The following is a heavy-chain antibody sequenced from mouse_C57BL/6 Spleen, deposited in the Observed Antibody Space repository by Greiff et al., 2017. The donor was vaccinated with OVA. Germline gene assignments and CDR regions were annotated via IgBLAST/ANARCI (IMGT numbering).Heavy chain of an antibody. CDR2: INPSSGYT. CDR1: GYTFTSYW. CDR3: AYYDYDGGLYAMDY. Sequence: QVQLQQSGAELAKPGASVKLSCKASGYTFTSYWMHWVKQRPGQGLEWIGYINPSSGYTKYNQKFKDKATLTAAKSSSTAYMQLSSLTYEDSAVYYCAYYDYDGGLYAMDYWGQGTSVTVSS. D-gene: IGHD2-4*01. J-gene: IGHJ4*01. V-gene: IGHV1-7*01.